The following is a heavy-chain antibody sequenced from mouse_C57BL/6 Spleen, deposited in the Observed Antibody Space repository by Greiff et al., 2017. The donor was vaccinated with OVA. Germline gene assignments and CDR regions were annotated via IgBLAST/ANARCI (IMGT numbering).Heavy chain of an antibody. V-gene: IGHV1-4*01. J-gene: IGHJ4*01. CDR3: ARMEDYYSNTDYYAMDY. D-gene: IGHD2-5*01. CDR2: INPSSGYT. Sequence: QVQLQQSGAELARPGASVKMSCKASGYTFTTYTMHWVKQRPGQGLEWIGYINPSSGYTKYNQKFKDKATLTADKSSSTAYMQLSSLTSEDSAVYYCARMEDYYSNTDYYAMDYWGQGTSVTVSS. CDR1: GYTFTTYT.